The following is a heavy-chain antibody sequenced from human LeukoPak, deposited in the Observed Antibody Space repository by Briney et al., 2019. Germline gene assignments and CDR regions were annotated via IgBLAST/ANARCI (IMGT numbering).Heavy chain of an antibody. Sequence: GGSLRLSCAASGFTFSSYAMSWVRQAPGKGLEWVSSIRSSGGSTFYADSVRGRFTISRDNAKDSLYLQMNSLRAEDTAVYYCARDPRYSSGWYHDYWGQGTLVTVSS. J-gene: IGHJ4*02. CDR1: GFTFSSYA. CDR2: IRSSGGST. D-gene: IGHD6-19*01. V-gene: IGHV3-23*01. CDR3: ARDPRYSSGWYHDY.